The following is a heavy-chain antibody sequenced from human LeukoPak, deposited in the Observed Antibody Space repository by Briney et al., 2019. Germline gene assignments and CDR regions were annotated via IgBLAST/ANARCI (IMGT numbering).Heavy chain of an antibody. CDR2: ISSSSSYI. J-gene: IGHJ5*02. Sequence: PGGSLRLSCAASGLTFSSYSMNLVRQAPGKGLEWVSSISSSSSYIYYADSVKGRFTISRDNAKNSLYLQMNSLRAEDTAVYYCARDRYCSGGSCYIWFDPWGQGTLVTVSS. CDR1: GLTFSSYS. CDR3: ARDRYCSGGSCYIWFDP. V-gene: IGHV3-21*01. D-gene: IGHD2-15*01.